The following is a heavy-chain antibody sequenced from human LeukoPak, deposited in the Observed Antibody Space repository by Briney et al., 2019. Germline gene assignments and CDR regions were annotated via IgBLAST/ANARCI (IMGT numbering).Heavy chain of an antibody. D-gene: IGHD1-14*01. CDR2: TYYRSKWYN. V-gene: IGHV6-1*01. CDR3: SRVYKDFDGARDTFDI. J-gene: IGHJ3*02. CDR1: GDSVSSNSAA. Sequence: SQTLSLTCAISGDSVSSNSAAWNWIRQSPSRGLEWLGRTYYRSKWYNDYAVSVKSRITINPDTSKNQFSLQLNSVTPEDTAVYYRSRVYKDFDGARDTFDIWGQGTMVTVSS.